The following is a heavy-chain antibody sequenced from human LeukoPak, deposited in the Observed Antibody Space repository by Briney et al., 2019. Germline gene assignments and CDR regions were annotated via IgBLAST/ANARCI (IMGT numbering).Heavy chain of an antibody. D-gene: IGHD2-15*01. V-gene: IGHV4-34*01. J-gene: IGHJ1*01. CDR1: GGSFSGYY. Sequence: KASETLSLTCAVYGGSFSGYYWSWIRQPPGKGLEWIGEINHSGSTNSNPSLKSRVTISVDTSKNQFSLKLSSVTAADTAVYYCARRLLGYCSGGSCYSGYFQHWGQGTLVTVSS. CDR3: ARRLLGYCSGGSCYSGYFQH. CDR2: INHSGST.